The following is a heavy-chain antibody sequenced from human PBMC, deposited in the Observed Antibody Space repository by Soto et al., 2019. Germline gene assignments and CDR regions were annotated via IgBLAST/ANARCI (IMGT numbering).Heavy chain of an antibody. CDR2: FDPEDGET. V-gene: IGHV1-24*01. Sequence: ASVKVSCKVSGYTLTELSMHWVRQAPGKGLEWMGGFDPEDGETICAQKFQGRVTITRDTSASTAYMELSSLRSEDTAVYYCARDVLLDCSGGSCSRPVFDYWGQGTLVTVSS. D-gene: IGHD2-15*01. CDR1: GYTLTELS. J-gene: IGHJ4*02. CDR3: ARDVLLDCSGGSCSRPVFDY.